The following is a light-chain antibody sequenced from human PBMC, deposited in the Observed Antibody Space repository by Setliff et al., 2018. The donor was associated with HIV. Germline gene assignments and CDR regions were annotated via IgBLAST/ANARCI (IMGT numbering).Light chain of an antibody. J-gene: IGLJ1*01. CDR1: IRDVGGYEY. V-gene: IGLV2-11*01. CDR3: CSYAGSYTSLYV. Sequence: QSALTQPRSVSGSPGQSVTISCTGTIRDVGGYEYVSWYQHHPGKAPKLIINDVNRRPSGVPDRFSGSKSGNTASLTIPGLQAEDEADYYCCSYAGSYTSLYVFGSGTKVTVL. CDR2: DVN.